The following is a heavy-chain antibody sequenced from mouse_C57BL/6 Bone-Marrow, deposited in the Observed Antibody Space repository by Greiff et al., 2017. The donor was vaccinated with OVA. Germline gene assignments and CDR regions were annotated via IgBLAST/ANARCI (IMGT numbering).Heavy chain of an antibody. D-gene: IGHD2-4*01. CDR3: ARESYYDWFAD. CDR2: INPSSGYP. CDR1: GYTFTSYT. J-gene: IGHJ3*01. V-gene: IGHV1-4*01. Sequence: VQLQQSGAELARPGASVKMSCKASGYTFTSYTMHWVKQRPGQGLEWIGYINPSSGYPKYNQKFKDKATLTVDKSSSTAYMQLSSLTSEDSAVYYSARESYYDWFADWGQGTLVTVSA.